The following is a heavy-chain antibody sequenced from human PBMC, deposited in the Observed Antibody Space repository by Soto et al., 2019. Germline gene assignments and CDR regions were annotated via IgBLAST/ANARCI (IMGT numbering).Heavy chain of an antibody. D-gene: IGHD2-2*01. Sequence: SVKVYFKASGDTFSRYAISWLRQAPGQGLEWMGGIIPIFGTANYAQKFQGRVTITADESTSTAYMELSSLRSEDTAVYYCARDKDIVVVPAAQGRAFDIWGQGTMVTVSS. J-gene: IGHJ3*02. V-gene: IGHV1-69*13. CDR1: GDTFSRYA. CDR2: IIPIFGTA. CDR3: ARDKDIVVVPAAQGRAFDI.